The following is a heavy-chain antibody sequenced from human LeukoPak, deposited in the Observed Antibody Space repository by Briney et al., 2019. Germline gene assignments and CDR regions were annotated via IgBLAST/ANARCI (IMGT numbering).Heavy chain of an antibody. V-gene: IGHV4-59*11. CDR3: ARGGWSLDF. Sequence: SETPSLPCTVSGGSISSHYLSWIRQPPVKGLGWIGYIYYSASTNYNPSLKTRVTMSADTSKNQFSLKLSSVTAADTAVYYCARGGWSLDFWGRGTLVTISS. CDR1: GGSISSHY. D-gene: IGHD6-19*01. J-gene: IGHJ4*02. CDR2: IYYSAST.